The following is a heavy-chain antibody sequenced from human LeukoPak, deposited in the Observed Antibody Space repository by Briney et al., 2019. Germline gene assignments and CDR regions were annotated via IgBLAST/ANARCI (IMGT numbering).Heavy chain of an antibody. D-gene: IGHD5-18*01. CDR1: GASINSSGYY. J-gene: IGHJ4*02. CDR2: HYYSGST. V-gene: IGHV4-39*02. Sequence: SETLSLTCTVSGASINSSGYYWGWIRQPPGKGLEWIGSHYYSGSTYYNPSLKSRVTISVDTSKNHFSLKLSSVTAADTAVYYCARGEVSAMVTLFDYWGQGTLVTVSS. CDR3: ARGEVSAMVTLFDY.